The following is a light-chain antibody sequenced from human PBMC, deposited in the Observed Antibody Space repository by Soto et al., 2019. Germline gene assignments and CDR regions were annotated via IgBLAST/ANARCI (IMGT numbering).Light chain of an antibody. V-gene: IGKV1-5*01. CDR1: QSIGKW. CDR3: QQYNSYSWT. Sequence: DISMTQSPSALSASVGDRVTISYRASQSIGKWLAWYQQKPGIAPKLLIYDASTLERGVPSRFSGIGSGTEFTLIISSLQPDDFATYYCQQYNSYSWTFGQGTKVDI. J-gene: IGKJ1*01. CDR2: DAS.